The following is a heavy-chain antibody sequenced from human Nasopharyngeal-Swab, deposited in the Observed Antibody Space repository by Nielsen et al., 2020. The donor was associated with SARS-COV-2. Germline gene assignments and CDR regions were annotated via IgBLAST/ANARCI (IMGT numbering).Heavy chain of an antibody. CDR2: INHSGSA. D-gene: IGHD3-22*01. J-gene: IGHJ6*02. CDR3: ARGTVYYYDSSGYYYYHYYGMDV. V-gene: IGHV4-34*01. Sequence: WIRQPPGKGLEWIGEINHSGSANYNPSLKSRVTISVDTSKNQFSLKLSSVTAADTAVYYCARGTVYYYDSSGYYYYHYYGMDVWGQGTTVTVSS.